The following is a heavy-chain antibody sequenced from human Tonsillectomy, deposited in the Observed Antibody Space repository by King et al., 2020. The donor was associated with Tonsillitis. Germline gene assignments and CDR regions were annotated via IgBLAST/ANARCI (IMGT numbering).Heavy chain of an antibody. Sequence: VQLVESGGGVVQPGRSLRLSCTASGFTFSNYGMHWVRQAPGKGLEWVGVIWYDGSKKYYADSVKGRFTISRDNSKNPMYLQMNSLRAEDTAGYYCASTVVGSAAADYWGQGTLVTVSS. D-gene: IGHD2-2*01. CDR1: GFTFSNYG. CDR3: ASTVVGSAAADY. J-gene: IGHJ4*02. V-gene: IGHV3-33*08. CDR2: IWYDGSKK.